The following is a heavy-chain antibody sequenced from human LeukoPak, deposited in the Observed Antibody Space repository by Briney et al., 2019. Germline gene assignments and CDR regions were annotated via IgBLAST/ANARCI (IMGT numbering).Heavy chain of an antibody. CDR1: GFTVITND. CDR3: ARGVEPLAANTLAY. V-gene: IGHV3-53*01. D-gene: IGHD1-14*01. J-gene: IGHJ4*02. CDR2: LYSDGNT. Sequence: GGSLRLSCAASGFTVITNDMTWVRQAPGKGREWVSVLYSDGNTKYADSVQGRFTISRDNSKNTLYLEMDSLSPDDTAVYYCARGVEPLAANTLAYWGQGTLVTVSS.